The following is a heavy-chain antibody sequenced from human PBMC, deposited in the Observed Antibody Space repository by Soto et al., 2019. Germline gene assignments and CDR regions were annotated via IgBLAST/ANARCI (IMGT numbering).Heavy chain of an antibody. V-gene: IGHV1-69*04. Sequence: SVKVSCKASGYTFTSYYMCWVRQAPGQGLEWMGSINPEHGITNYAQKFQGRVTITADKSISTAYMELSSLRSEDTAVYYCSRGSYYDILTGYYTPIPVDYWGQGTLVTVSS. D-gene: IGHD3-9*01. J-gene: IGHJ4*02. CDR1: GYTFTSYY. CDR3: SRGSYYDILTGYYTPIPVDY. CDR2: INPEHGIT.